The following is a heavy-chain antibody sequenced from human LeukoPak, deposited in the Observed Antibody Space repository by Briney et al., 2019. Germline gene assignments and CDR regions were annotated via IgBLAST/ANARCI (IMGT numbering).Heavy chain of an antibody. CDR2: IYYSGST. D-gene: IGHD2/OR15-2a*01. CDR3: ARSFSPDEVDY. V-gene: IGHV4-39*07. CDR1: GGSISSSSYY. Sequence: SETLSLTCTVSGGSISSSSYYWGWIRQPPGKGLEWIGSIYYSGSTYYNPSLKSRVTISVDTSKNQFSLKLSSVTAADTAVYYCARSFSPDEVDYWGQGTLVTVSS. J-gene: IGHJ4*02.